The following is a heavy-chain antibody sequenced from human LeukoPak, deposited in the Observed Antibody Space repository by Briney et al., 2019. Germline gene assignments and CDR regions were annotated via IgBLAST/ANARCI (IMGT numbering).Heavy chain of an antibody. CDR2: IYYSGST. V-gene: IGHV4-39*07. J-gene: IGHJ4*02. Sequence: SETLSLTCTVSGGSISSSSYYWGWIRQPPGKGLEWIGSIYYSGSTYYNPSLKSRVTISVDTSKNQFSLKLSSVTAADTAVYYCASCSESAIHPFDYWGQGTLVTVSS. CDR3: ASCSESAIHPFDY. D-gene: IGHD2-15*01. CDR1: GGSISSSSYY.